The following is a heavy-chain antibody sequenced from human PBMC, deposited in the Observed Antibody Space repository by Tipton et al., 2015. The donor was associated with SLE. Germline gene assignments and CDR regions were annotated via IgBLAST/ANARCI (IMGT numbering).Heavy chain of an antibody. D-gene: IGHD3-3*02. CDR3: ATFSQSRLFDY. CDR1: GGSISSINYF. Sequence: LRLSCTVSGGSISSINYFWGWLRQPPGKGLEWIGTIYYSGSTYYNLSLKSRVTISVDTSRNQFSLRLISVTAADTAVYYCATFSQSRLFDYWGQGKLVTVSS. CDR2: IYYSGST. V-gene: IGHV4-39*07. J-gene: IGHJ4*02.